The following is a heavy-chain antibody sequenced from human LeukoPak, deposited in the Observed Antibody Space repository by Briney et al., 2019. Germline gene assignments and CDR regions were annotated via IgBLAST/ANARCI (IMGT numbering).Heavy chain of an antibody. CDR3: ARGNHYYDSSGAFDY. CDR2: IYYSGST. Sequence: PSETLSLTCTVSGGSISSYYWSWIRQPPGKGLEWIGYIYYSGSTNYNPSLKSRVTISVDTSKNQFSLKLSSVTAADTAVYYCARGNHYYDSSGAFDYWGQGTLVTVSS. J-gene: IGHJ4*02. V-gene: IGHV4-59*12. CDR1: GGSISSYY. D-gene: IGHD3-22*01.